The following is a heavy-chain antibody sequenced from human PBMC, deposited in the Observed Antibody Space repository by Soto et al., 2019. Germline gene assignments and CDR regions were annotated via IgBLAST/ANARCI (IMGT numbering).Heavy chain of an antibody. Sequence: EVQLLESGGGLVQPGGSLRLSCAASGFTFSSYTMSWVRQGPGKGLEWVSGISSSGGSTVYADSVKGRFTISRDNFKTTLYLQMNGLRAESTAVYYCAKGWGDYWGQGTPVTVSS. D-gene: IGHD7-27*01. J-gene: IGHJ4*02. V-gene: IGHV3-23*01. CDR2: ISSSGGST. CDR3: AKGWGDY. CDR1: GFTFSSYT.